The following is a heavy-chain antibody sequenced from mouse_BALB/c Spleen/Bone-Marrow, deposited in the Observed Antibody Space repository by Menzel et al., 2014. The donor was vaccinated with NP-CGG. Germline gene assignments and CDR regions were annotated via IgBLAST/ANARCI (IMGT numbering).Heavy chain of an antibody. J-gene: IGHJ4*01. CDR1: GFSLTSYG. Sequence: QVHVKQSGPGLVSPSQSLSIPCTVSGFSLTSYGLHWVRQSPGKGLEWLGVIWPGGSTNYNSALMSRLTISKDNSKSXVFLKMNSLQTDDTAIYYCARDRGGNYGYAMDYWGQGTSVTVSS. CDR3: ARDRGGNYGYAMDY. V-gene: IGHV2-9*02. D-gene: IGHD2-1*01. CDR2: IWPGGST.